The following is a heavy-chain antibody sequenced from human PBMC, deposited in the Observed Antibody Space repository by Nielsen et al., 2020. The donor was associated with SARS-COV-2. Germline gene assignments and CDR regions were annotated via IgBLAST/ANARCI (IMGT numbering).Heavy chain of an antibody. CDR3: TTGIRETYYDFWSGYYADHYYYGMDV. CDR2: ISGSGGST. J-gene: IGHJ6*02. D-gene: IGHD3-3*01. CDR1: GFTFSSYA. V-gene: IGHV3-23*01. Sequence: GESLKISCAASGFTFSSYAMSWVRQAPGKGLEWVSAISGSGGSTYYADSVKGRFTISRDNSKNTLYLQMNSLKTEDTAVYYCTTGIRETYYDFWSGYYADHYYYGMDVWGQGTTVTVSS.